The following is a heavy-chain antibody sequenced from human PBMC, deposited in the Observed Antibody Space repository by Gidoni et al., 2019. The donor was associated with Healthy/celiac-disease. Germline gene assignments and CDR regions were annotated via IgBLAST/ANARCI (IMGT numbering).Heavy chain of an antibody. V-gene: IGHV3-23*01. Sequence: EVQLFESGGGLVQPGGSLRLSCAASGFPFSSYALSWGRQAPGKGLEWVSAISGSGGSTYYADSVKGRFTISRDNSKNTLYLQMNSLRAEDTAVYYCAKGPEMATTPRDYWGQGTLVTVSS. D-gene: IGHD5-12*01. CDR1: GFPFSSYA. CDR2: ISGSGGST. J-gene: IGHJ4*02. CDR3: AKGPEMATTPRDY.